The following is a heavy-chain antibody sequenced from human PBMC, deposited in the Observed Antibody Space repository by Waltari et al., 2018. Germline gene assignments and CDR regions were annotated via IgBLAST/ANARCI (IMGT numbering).Heavy chain of an antibody. D-gene: IGHD6-19*01. CDR1: GFTFSSYG. V-gene: IGHV3-30*02. Sequence: QVQLVESGGGVVQPGGSLRLSCAASGFTFSSYGMHWVRQAPGKGLEWVACIRYDVSNKYYADSVKGRFTISRDKSKNTLYLQMNSLRAEDTAVYYCAKSPYSSTTPGDYWGQGTLVTVSS. CDR3: AKSPYSSTTPGDY. CDR2: IRYDVSNK. J-gene: IGHJ4*02.